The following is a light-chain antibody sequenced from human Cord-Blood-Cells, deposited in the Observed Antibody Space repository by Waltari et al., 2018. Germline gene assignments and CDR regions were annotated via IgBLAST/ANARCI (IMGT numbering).Light chain of an antibody. CDR1: QSDSSK. V-gene: IGKV3-15*01. CDR2: GAS. Sequence: EIVMTQSPATLSVSPGERATLSCRASQSDSSKVAWYQQKPGQAPRLLIYGASTRATGIPARFSGSGSGTEFTLTISSLQSEDFAVYYCQQYNNWPPYTFGQGTKLEIK. J-gene: IGKJ2*01. CDR3: QQYNNWPPYT.